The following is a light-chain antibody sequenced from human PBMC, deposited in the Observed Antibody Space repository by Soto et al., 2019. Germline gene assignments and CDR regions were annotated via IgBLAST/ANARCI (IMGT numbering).Light chain of an antibody. CDR1: ETVTNSY. CDR2: GAS. Sequence: EVVLTQSPRTLSSSPGERATLSCRASETVTNSYLAWYQQNPGQAPRLVIHGASTRATGIPDRFGGSGSGTDFTLTISRLEPEDSAVYYCQQYGSSSLTFGGGTKV. V-gene: IGKV3-20*01. J-gene: IGKJ4*01. CDR3: QQYGSSSLT.